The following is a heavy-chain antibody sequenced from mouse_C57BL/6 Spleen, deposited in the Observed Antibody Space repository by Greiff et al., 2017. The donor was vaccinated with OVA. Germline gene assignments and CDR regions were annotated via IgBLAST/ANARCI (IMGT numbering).Heavy chain of an antibody. CDR1: GFTFSNYG. CDR2: ISSGSSTI. CDR3: ARRHYYGSSSYWYFDV. Sequence: EVMLVESGGGLVKPGGSLKLSCAASGFTFSNYGMHWVRQAPEKGLEWVAYISSGSSTIYYADTVKGRFTISRDNAKNTLFLQMTSLRSEDTAMYYCARRHYYGSSSYWYFDVWGTGTTVTVSS. V-gene: IGHV5-17*01. J-gene: IGHJ1*03. D-gene: IGHD1-1*01.